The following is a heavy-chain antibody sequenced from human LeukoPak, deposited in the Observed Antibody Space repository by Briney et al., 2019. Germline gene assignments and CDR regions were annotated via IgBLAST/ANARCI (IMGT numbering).Heavy chain of an antibody. D-gene: IGHD6-6*01. CDR3: AKGAPSSSSIFDF. V-gene: IGHV3-23*01. J-gene: IGHJ4*02. CDR1: GLTFGHNA. CDR2: LSGSGGDT. Sequence: GGSLRLSCVASGLTFGHNAMAWVRQAPGKRLEWVFALSGSGGDTFYADSVKGRFTISRDNSKNTLYLQLSSLRPDDTAVYYCAKGAPSSSSIFDFWGPGTLVTVSS.